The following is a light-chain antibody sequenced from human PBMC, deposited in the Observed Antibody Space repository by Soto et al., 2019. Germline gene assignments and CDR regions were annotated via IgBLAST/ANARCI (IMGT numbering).Light chain of an antibody. CDR3: QHRSN. Sequence: EVVLTQSPATLSLYPGERATLSCRASQSVSSYLAWYQQKPGQAPRLLIYDASNRATGIPARFSGSGSGTDFTLTISSLEPEDFAVYYCQHRSNFGPGTKVDSK. CDR2: DAS. CDR1: QSVSSY. J-gene: IGKJ3*01. V-gene: IGKV3-11*01.